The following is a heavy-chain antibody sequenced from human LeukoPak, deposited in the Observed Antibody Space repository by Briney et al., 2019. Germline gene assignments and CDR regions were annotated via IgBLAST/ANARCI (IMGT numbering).Heavy chain of an antibody. Sequence: GASVKVSCKVSGYTLTELSMHWVRQAPGKGLEWMGGFDPEDGETIYAQKFQGRVTMTEDTSTDTAYMELSSLRSEDTAVYYCARDMRIAAGTTTIPPGYWGQGTLVTVSS. D-gene: IGHD6-13*01. J-gene: IGHJ4*02. CDR2: FDPEDGET. V-gene: IGHV1-24*01. CDR3: ARDMRIAAGTTTIPPGY. CDR1: GYTLTELS.